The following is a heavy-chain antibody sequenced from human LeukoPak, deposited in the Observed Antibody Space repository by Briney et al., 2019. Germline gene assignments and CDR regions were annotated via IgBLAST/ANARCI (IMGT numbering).Heavy chain of an antibody. Sequence: SVKVSCKASGGTFSSYAISWVRQAPGQGLEWMGGIIPIFVTANYAQKFQGRVTITADESTSTAYMELSSLRSEDTAVYYCARDLGSYYYGSGSPIFDYWGQGTLVTVSS. CDR2: IIPIFVTA. V-gene: IGHV1-69*13. D-gene: IGHD3-10*01. CDR3: ARDLGSYYYGSGSPIFDY. CDR1: GGTFSSYA. J-gene: IGHJ4*02.